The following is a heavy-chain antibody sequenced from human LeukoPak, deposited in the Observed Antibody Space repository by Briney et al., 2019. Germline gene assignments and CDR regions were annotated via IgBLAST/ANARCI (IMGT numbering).Heavy chain of an antibody. J-gene: IGHJ6*03. V-gene: IGHV1-69*13. CDR1: GGTFSSYA. CDR3: ATDLIAARVRSYYYYMDV. D-gene: IGHD6-6*01. CDR2: IIPIFGTA. Sequence: SVKVSCKASGGTFSSYAISWVRQAPGQGLEWMGGIIPIFGTANYAQKFQGRVTITADESTSIAYMELSSLRSEDTAVYYCATDLIAARVRSYYYYMDVWGKGTTVTVSS.